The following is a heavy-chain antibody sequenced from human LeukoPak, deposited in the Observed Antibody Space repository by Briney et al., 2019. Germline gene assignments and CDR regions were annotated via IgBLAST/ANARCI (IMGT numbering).Heavy chain of an antibody. J-gene: IGHJ4*02. CDR2: IEGDGSEK. V-gene: IGHV3-7*03. CDR1: GFTFSSFW. D-gene: IGHD6-19*01. CDR3: AGGSGWLIDY. Sequence: PGVSLRLSCAASGFTFSSFWMSWVRHTPGKGLEWVANIEGDGSEKNYMDSVKGRFTISRDNAKKSLHLQMDSLRAEDTGVYYCAGGSGWLIDYWGQGTLVTVSS.